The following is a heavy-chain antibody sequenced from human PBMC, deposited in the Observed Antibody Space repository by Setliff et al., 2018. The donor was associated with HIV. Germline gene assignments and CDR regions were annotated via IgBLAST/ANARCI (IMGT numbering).Heavy chain of an antibody. CDR3: ARDLYYYDSSGYLHRGFDP. D-gene: IGHD3-22*01. CDR1: GFTFSSYS. V-gene: IGHV3-48*01. CDR2: ISSSSSTI. J-gene: IGHJ5*02. Sequence: PGGSLRLSCAASGFTFSSYSMNWVRQAPGKGLEWVSYISSSSSTIYYADSVKGRFTIPRDNAKNSLYLQMNSLRAEDTAVYYCARDLYYYDSSGYLHRGFDPWGQGTLVTVSS.